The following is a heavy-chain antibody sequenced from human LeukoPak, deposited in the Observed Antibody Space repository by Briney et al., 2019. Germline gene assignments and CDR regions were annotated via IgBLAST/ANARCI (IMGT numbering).Heavy chain of an antibody. D-gene: IGHD5-12*01. CDR3: ARASGYVFDY. CDR2: IYHSGST. Sequence: SETLSLTCTVSGYSISSGYYWGWIRPPPGKGLEWIGSIYHSGSTYYNPSLKSRVTISADTSKNQFSLKLSSVTAADTAVYYCARASGYVFDYWGQGTLVTVSS. V-gene: IGHV4-38-2*02. CDR1: GYSISSGYY. J-gene: IGHJ4*02.